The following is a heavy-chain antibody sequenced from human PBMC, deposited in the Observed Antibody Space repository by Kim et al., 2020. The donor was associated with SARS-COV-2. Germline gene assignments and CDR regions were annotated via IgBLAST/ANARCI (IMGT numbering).Heavy chain of an antibody. D-gene: IGHD3-22*01. J-gene: IGHJ4*02. Sequence: ASVKVSCKASGYTFTSYGISWVRQAPGQGLEWMGWISAYNGNTNYAQKLQGRVTMTTDTSTSTAYMELMSLRSDDTAVYYCARNRAAYYDSSGYPYYFDYWGQGTLVTVSS. V-gene: IGHV1-18*04. CDR2: ISAYNGNT. CDR1: GYTFTSYG. CDR3: ARNRAAYYDSSGYPYYFDY.